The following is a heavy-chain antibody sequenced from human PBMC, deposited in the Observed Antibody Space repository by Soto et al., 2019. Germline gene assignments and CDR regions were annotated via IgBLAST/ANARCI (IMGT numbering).Heavy chain of an antibody. CDR3: ARDPYCSGGSCYHDAFDI. CDR2: ISSSSSYI. V-gene: IGHV3-21*01. D-gene: IGHD2-15*01. CDR1: GFTFSSYS. J-gene: IGHJ3*02. Sequence: PGGSLSLSCAASGFTFSSYSMNWVRQAPGKGLEWVSSISSSSSYIYYADSVKGRFTISRDNAKNSLYLQMNSLRAEDTAVYYCARDPYCSGGSCYHDAFDIWGQGTMVTVSS.